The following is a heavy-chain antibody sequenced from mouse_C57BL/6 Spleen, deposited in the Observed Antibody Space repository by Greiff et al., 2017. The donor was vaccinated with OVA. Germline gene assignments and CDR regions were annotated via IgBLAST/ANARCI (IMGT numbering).Heavy chain of an antibody. CDR2: IDPSDSET. V-gene: IGHV1-52*01. CDR3: ARGLGYDYDGDY. D-gene: IGHD2-4*01. Sequence: QVQLQQPGAELVRPGSSVKLSCKASGYTFTSYWMHWVKQRPIQGLEWIGNIDPSDSETHYNQKFKDKATLTVDKSSSTAYMQLSSLTSEDSAVYYCARGLGYDYDGDYWGQGTTLTVSS. J-gene: IGHJ2*01. CDR1: GYTFTSYW.